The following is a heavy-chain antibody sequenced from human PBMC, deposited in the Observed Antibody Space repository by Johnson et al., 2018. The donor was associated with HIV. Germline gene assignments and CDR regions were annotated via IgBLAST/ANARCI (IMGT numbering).Heavy chain of an antibody. Sequence: QVQLVESGGGVVQPGRSLRLSCAASGFTFSNYAMHWVRQAPGKGLEWVSVIYSGGSTYYADSVKGRFTISRDNSKNTLYLQMNSLRVEDTAVYYCARAIDQGYSSGWSSDVYDIWGQGTMVTVSA. CDR2: IYSGGST. D-gene: IGHD6-19*01. CDR1: GFTFSNYA. J-gene: IGHJ3*02. V-gene: IGHV3-NL1*01. CDR3: ARAIDQGYSSGWSSDVYDI.